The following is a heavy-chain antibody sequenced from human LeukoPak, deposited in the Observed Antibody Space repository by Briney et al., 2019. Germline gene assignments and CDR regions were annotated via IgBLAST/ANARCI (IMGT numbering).Heavy chain of an antibody. CDR3: ARVARDCSGGGCYYEPGVDY. J-gene: IGHJ4*02. CDR1: GYTFTSYG. Sequence: ASVKVSCKASGYTFTSYGISWVRQAPGQGLEWMGWISAYNGNTNYAQKLQGRVTMTTDTSTSTAYMELRSLRSDDTAVYYCARVARDCSGGGCYYEPGVDYWGQGTLVTVSS. V-gene: IGHV1-18*01. CDR2: ISAYNGNT. D-gene: IGHD2-15*01.